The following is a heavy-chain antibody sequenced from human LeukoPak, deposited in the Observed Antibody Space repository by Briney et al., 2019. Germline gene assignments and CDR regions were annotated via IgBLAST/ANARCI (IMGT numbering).Heavy chain of an antibody. J-gene: IGHJ4*02. CDR3: AKGVAYGSSALDY. Sequence: GGSLRLSCAASGFTFSSYGMHWVRQAPGKGLEWVAFIRNDGSNKYYPDSVKGRFTISRDNSKNTLYLQMNSLRAEDTAVYYCAKGVAYGSSALDYWGQGTLVTVSS. CDR2: IRNDGSNK. D-gene: IGHD3-10*01. V-gene: IGHV3-30*02. CDR1: GFTFSSYG.